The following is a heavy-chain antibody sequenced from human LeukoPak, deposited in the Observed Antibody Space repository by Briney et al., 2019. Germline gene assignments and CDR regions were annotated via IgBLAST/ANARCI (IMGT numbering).Heavy chain of an antibody. CDR1: GYTFTSYY. J-gene: IGHJ4*02. V-gene: IGHV1-46*01. D-gene: IGHD5-18*01. Sequence: ASVKVSCKASGYTFTSYYIHWVRQAPGQGLEWMGIINPSGGSTNYAQTFQGRLSMTRDTSTSTVYMELSSLRSEDTAVYYCARGAYSYAQDFWGQGTLVTVSS. CDR3: ARGAYSYAQDF. CDR2: INPSGGST.